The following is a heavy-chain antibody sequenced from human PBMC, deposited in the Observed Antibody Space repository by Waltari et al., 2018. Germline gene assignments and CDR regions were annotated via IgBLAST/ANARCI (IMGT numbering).Heavy chain of an antibody. D-gene: IGHD4-4*01. V-gene: IGHV3-9*01. J-gene: IGHJ1*01. CDR3: VKTKTAVTNFQH. CDR2: ITWNSNSM. Sequence: VLLVESGGGLVQPGGSLGLSCAASGFTFDDFAMHWVRQVPGKGRGGVSSITWNSNSMQYADSVKGRFTISRDNAKNSLFLRMNSLRREDTALYYCVKTKTAVTNFQHWGQGTLVTVSS. CDR1: GFTFDDFA.